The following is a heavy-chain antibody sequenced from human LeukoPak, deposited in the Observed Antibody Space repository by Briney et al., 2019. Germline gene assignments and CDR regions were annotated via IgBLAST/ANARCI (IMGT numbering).Heavy chain of an antibody. CDR1: GGSISSSSYY. Sequence: SETLSLTCTVSGGSISSSSYYWGWIRQPPGKGLEWIGSIYYSGSTYYNPSLKSRVTISVDTSKNQFSLKLSSVTAADTAVYYCARPNSSGPGDAFDIWGQGTMVTVSP. V-gene: IGHV4-39*01. J-gene: IGHJ3*02. D-gene: IGHD6-19*01. CDR2: IYYSGST. CDR3: ARPNSSGPGDAFDI.